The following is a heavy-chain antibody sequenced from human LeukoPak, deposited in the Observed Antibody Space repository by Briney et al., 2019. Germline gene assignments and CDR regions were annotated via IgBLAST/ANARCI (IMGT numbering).Heavy chain of an antibody. CDR2: INHSGST. CDR1: GGSFSGYY. Sequence: SETQSLTCAVYGGSFSGYYWSWIRQPPGKGLEWIGEINHSGSTNYNPSLKSRVTISVDTSKNQFSLKLSSVTAADTAVYYCARDRGGYCSSTSCHTFDPWGQGTLVTVSS. CDR3: ARDRGGYCSSTSCHTFDP. D-gene: IGHD2-2*02. V-gene: IGHV4-34*01. J-gene: IGHJ5*02.